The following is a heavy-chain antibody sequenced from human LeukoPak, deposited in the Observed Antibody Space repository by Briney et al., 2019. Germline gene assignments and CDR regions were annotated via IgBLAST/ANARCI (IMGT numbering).Heavy chain of an antibody. Sequence: SQTLSLTCAISGDSVSSNSAAWNWIRQSPSRGLEWLGRTYYRSKWYNDYAVSVKSRITINPDTSKNQFSLKLSSVTAADTALCYCARGREKNYVWGTNRKDYYFDSWGQGTLVTVSS. CDR2: TYYRSKWYN. D-gene: IGHD3-16*01. J-gene: IGHJ4*02. V-gene: IGHV6-1*01. CDR3: ARGREKNYVWGTNRKDYYFDS. CDR1: GDSVSSNSAA.